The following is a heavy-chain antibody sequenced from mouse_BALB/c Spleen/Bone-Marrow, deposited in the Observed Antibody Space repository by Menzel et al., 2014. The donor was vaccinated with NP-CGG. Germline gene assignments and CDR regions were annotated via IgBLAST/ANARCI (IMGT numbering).Heavy chain of an antibody. J-gene: IGHJ1*01. CDR1: GFDFSRYW. V-gene: IGHV4-1*02. CDR2: INPDSSTI. CDR3: ARLNYYGNLFV. D-gene: IGHD1-1*01. Sequence: DVQLQESGGGLVQPGGSLKLSCAASGFDFSRYWMSWVRQAPGKGLEWIGEINPDSSTINYTPSLKDKFIISRDNAKNTLYPQMSKVRSEDTALYYCARLNYYGNLFVWGAGTTVTVSS.